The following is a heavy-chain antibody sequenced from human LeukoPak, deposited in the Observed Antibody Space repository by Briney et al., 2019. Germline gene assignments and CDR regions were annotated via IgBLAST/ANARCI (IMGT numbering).Heavy chain of an antibody. Sequence: GSLRLSCAASGFTFSDYYMSWIRQAPGKGLEWIGEINHSGSTNYNPSLKSRVTISVDTSKNQFSLKLSSVTAADTAVYYCARVYDFWGQGTLVTVSS. CDR3: ARVYDF. D-gene: IGHD3-3*01. V-gene: IGHV4-34*01. CDR1: GFTFSDYY. CDR2: INHSGST. J-gene: IGHJ4*02.